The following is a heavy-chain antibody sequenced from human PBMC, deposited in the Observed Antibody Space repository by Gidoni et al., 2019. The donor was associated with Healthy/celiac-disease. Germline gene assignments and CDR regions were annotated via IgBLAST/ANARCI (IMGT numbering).Heavy chain of an antibody. CDR2: IYPGGSDT. J-gene: IGHJ3*02. CDR1: GYRFTSHW. D-gene: IGHD6-25*01. V-gene: IGHV5-51*03. Sequence: EVQLGQSGAEGKKPGEPLKISGRGAGYRFTSHWIGWVRQMPGKGLEWMGIIYPGGSDTRYSPSFQGQVTISADKSIRTAYLQWSSLKASDTAMYYCARPVPATPNAFDIWGQGTVVTVSS. CDR3: ARPVPATPNAFDI.